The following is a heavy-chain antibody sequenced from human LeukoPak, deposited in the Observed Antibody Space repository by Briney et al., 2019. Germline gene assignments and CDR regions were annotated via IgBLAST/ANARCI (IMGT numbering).Heavy chain of an antibody. D-gene: IGHD6-13*01. CDR3: ARGTLAAAGVVYYYYYGMDV. J-gene: IGHJ6*02. CDR1: GGSFSGYY. Sequence: SETLSLTCAVYGGSFSGYYWSWIRQPPGKGLEWIGEINHSGSTNYNPSLKSRVTISVDTSKNQFSLKLSSVTAADTAVYYCARGTLAAAGVVYYYYYGMDVWGQGTTVTVSS. CDR2: INHSGST. V-gene: IGHV4-34*01.